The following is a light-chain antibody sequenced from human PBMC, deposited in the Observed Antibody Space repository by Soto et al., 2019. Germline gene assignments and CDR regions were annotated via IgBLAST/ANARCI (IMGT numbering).Light chain of an antibody. Sequence: QSVLPQPPSVSGAPGQRVTISCTGSSSNIGAGYDVHWYQQLPGTAPKLLIYGDSNRPSGVPDRFSGSRSGTSASLAITGLQAEDEADYYCQSYDSSLSASVFGTGTKATVL. CDR3: QSYDSSLSASV. CDR2: GDS. J-gene: IGLJ1*01. V-gene: IGLV1-40*01. CDR1: SSNIGAGYD.